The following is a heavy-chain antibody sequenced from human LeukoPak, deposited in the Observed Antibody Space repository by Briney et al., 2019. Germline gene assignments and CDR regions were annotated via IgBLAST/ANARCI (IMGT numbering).Heavy chain of an antibody. D-gene: IGHD1-14*01. Sequence: GGSLRLHCVGSGFTFSSWTMSWVRQAPGKGLEWVSSIGSSSKYIYYADSVKGRFTISRDNAQESLYLQMHGLRVEDTAMYFCARSRGGVPPDDFGNWGQGTPVSVSS. CDR3: ARSRGGVPPDDFGN. V-gene: IGHV3-21*04. J-gene: IGHJ4*02. CDR2: IGSSSKYI. CDR1: GFTFSSWT.